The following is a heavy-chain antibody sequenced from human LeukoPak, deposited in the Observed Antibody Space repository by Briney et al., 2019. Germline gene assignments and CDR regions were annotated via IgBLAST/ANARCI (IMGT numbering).Heavy chain of an antibody. V-gene: IGHV4-4*02. CDR3: ASAEPRGIIWYPS. CDR2: IYHSGST. D-gene: IGHD6-13*01. Sequence: PSETLSLTCAVSGASISSHNWWWSWVRQPPGKGLEWIGEIYHSGSTNYNPSLKSRVTMSVDKSKNQFPLNLSSVTAADTAVYYCASAEPRGIIWYPSWGQGTLVTVSS. J-gene: IGHJ5*02. CDR1: GASISSHNW.